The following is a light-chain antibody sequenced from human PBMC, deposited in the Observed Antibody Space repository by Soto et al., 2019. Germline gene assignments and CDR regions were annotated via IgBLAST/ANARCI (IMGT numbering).Light chain of an antibody. CDR2: EVT. V-gene: IGLV2-8*01. Sequence: LTQPPSASGSPGQSVTISCTGTSSDVGGYNYVSWYQQHPGKAPKLVIYEVTKRPSGVPDRFSGSKSGNTASLTVSGLQAEDEADYYCSSFTGASTIFGTGTKVTVL. CDR3: SSFTGASTI. J-gene: IGLJ1*01. CDR1: SSDVGGYNY.